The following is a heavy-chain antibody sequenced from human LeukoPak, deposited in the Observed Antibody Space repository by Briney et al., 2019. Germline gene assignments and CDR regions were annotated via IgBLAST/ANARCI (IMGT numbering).Heavy chain of an antibody. CDR2: IYYSGST. J-gene: IGHJ3*02. Sequence: SQTLSLTCTVSGGSISSGSYYWSWIRQPPGKGLEWIGYIYYSGSTNYNPSLKSRVTISVDTPKNQFSLKLSSVTAADTAVYYCARDRAPHGDYEEDAFDIWGQGTMVTVSS. CDR1: GGSISSGSYY. CDR3: ARDRAPHGDYEEDAFDI. D-gene: IGHD4-17*01. V-gene: IGHV4-61*01.